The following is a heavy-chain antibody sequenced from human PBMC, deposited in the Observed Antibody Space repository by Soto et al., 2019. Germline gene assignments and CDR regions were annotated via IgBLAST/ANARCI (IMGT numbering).Heavy chain of an antibody. J-gene: IGHJ4*02. D-gene: IGHD4-4*01. V-gene: IGHV4-39*01. CDR1: GGSISSSSYY. CDR3: ARRPSSNRFEY. Sequence: PSETLSLTCTVSGGSISSSSYYWGWIRQPPGKGLEWIGSIYYSGSTYYNPSLKSRVTISVDTSKNQFSLKLSSVTAADTAVYYCARRPSSNRFEYWGQGTLVTASS. CDR2: IYYSGST.